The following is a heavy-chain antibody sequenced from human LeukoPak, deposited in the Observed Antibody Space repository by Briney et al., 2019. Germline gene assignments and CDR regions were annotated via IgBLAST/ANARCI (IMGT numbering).Heavy chain of an antibody. J-gene: IGHJ4*02. CDR2: ISSDGTNK. CDR1: GFTFNNYG. D-gene: IGHD3-22*01. CDR3: AKERQDYYDNRGYFDFDY. Sequence: GGSLRLSCAASGFTFNNYGMHWVRQAPGKGLEWVALISSDGTNKYSADSVKGRFTISRDNSKNTLYLQVNSLRTEDTAVYYCAKERQDYYDNRGYFDFDYWGQGTLVTVSS. V-gene: IGHV3-30*18.